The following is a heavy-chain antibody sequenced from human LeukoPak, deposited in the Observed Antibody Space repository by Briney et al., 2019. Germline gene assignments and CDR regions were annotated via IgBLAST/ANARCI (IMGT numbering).Heavy chain of an antibody. D-gene: IGHD2-2*01. CDR1: GGTFSSYA. J-gene: IGHJ5*02. CDR3: ARVPAATANCFDP. V-gene: IGHV1-69*05. Sequence: GASVKVSCKASGGTFSSYAISWVRQAPGQGLEWMGGIIPIFGTAYYAQKVQGRVTITTDESTNSAYMELSSLRAEDTAVYYCARVPAATANCFDPWGQGTLVTVSS. CDR2: IIPIFGTA.